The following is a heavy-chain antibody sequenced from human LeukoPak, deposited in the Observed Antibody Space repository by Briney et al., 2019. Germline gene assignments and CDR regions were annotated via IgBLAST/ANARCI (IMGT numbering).Heavy chain of an antibody. CDR1: GFTFSSYS. CDR2: ISSSSSYI. J-gene: IGHJ4*02. D-gene: IGHD1-1*01. Sequence: GGSLRLSCAASGFTFSSYSMNWVRQAPGKGLEWVSSISSSSSYIYYADSVKGRFTISRDNAKNSLYLQMNSLRAEDTAVYYCARDWGQYNWNDGYFDYWGQGTLVTVSS. CDR3: ARDWGQYNWNDGYFDY. V-gene: IGHV3-21*01.